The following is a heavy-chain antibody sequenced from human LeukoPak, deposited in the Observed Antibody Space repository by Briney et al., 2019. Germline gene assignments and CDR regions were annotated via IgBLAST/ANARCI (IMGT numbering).Heavy chain of an antibody. CDR3: ARLSKGPVVLQAAMAHYFDY. D-gene: IGHD2-2*01. CDR1: GGSISGYY. CDR2: IHYTGST. V-gene: IGHV4-59*08. Sequence: SETLSHTCTVSGGSISGYYWSWIRQPPGKGLQFIGYIHYTGSTNYNPSLESRVTLSVDTSKNQFSLKLRSVTAADTAVYYCARLSKGPVVLQAAMAHYFDYWGQGTLVTVSS. J-gene: IGHJ4*02.